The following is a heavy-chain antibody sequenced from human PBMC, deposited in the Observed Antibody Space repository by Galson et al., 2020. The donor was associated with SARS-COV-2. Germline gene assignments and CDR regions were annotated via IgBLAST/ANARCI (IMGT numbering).Heavy chain of an antibody. CDR3: SKQVSLYLQMNSLRAKDTAVYYCARAVGLHYYDSSGYYSDYYYYFGMDV. CDR2: XXXXXXXX. D-gene: IGHD3-22*01. Sequence: GGSLRLSWAASGFTFSDYYMXWIRQAPXXGLEGVSYXXXXXXXXXXXDSVKRRFTISRDNAKKSLYLQMKRLRDKDTAVDYCSKQVSLYLQMNSLRAKDTAVYYCARAVGLHYYDSSGYYSDYYYYFGMDVWGQGTTVTVSS. CDR1: GFTFSDYY. J-gene: IGHJ6*02. V-gene: IGHV3-11*04.